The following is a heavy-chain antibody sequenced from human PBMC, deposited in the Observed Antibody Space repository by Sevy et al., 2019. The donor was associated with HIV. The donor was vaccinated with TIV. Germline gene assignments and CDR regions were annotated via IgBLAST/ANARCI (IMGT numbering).Heavy chain of an antibody. V-gene: IGHV3-23*01. CDR3: AKIGSGLTSVVTKYYFDS. CDR2: ISTSSGTT. Sequence: GGSLRLSCAASGFTFSSYVMSWVRQAPGKGLEWVSSISTSSGTTPYADSVKGRFTISRENSKNTLYLQMNSLRAEDTAVYYCAKIGSGLTSVVTKYYFDSWGQGILVTVSS. J-gene: IGHJ4*02. CDR1: GFTFSSYV. D-gene: IGHD4-17*01.